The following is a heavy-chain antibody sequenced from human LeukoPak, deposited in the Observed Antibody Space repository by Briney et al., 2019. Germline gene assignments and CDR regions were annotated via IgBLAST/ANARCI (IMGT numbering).Heavy chain of an antibody. D-gene: IGHD3-10*01. CDR1: GYTFTSYN. V-gene: IGHV1-8*01. CDR2: MNPNSDNT. CDR3: ARGLGFGELLNY. J-gene: IGHJ4*02. Sequence: GASVKVSCKASGYTFTSYNINWVRQATGQGLEWMGWMNPNSDNTGYAQKFQGRVTMTRNTSISTAYMELSSLRSEDTAMYYCARGLGFGELLNYWGQGTLVTVSS.